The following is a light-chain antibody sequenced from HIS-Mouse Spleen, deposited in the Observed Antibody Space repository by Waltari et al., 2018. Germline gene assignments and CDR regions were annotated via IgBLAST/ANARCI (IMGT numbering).Light chain of an antibody. CDR1: HSVRSN. Sequence: EIVMTQSPATLSVSPGERATLSCRASHSVRSNLAWYQQKPGQAPRLLIYGAATRATSIPASFSGSGSGTAFTLTISSVQSEDFAVYYCQQYNNWPWTFGQGTKVEIK. CDR2: GAA. CDR3: QQYNNWPWT. J-gene: IGKJ1*01. V-gene: IGKV3-15*01.